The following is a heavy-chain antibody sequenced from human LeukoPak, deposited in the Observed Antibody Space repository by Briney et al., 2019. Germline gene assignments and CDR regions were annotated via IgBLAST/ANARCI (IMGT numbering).Heavy chain of an antibody. CDR3: ARGGEHYDFWSGYYTISFDP. J-gene: IGHJ5*02. Sequence: SETLSLTCTVSGGSISSYYWSWIRQPPGKGLERIGYISDSGSTDYNPSLKSRVTISLDTPRNQFSLELTSVTAADTAVYFYARGGEHYDFWSGYYTISFDPWGQGTQVTVSS. V-gene: IGHV4-59*01. CDR2: ISDSGST. CDR1: GGSISSYY. D-gene: IGHD3-3*01.